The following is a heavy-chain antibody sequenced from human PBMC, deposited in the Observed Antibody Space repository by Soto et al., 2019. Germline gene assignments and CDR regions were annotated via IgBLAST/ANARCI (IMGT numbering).Heavy chain of an antibody. V-gene: IGHV3-23*01. CDR1: GFTFSSYA. Sequence: GGSLRLSCAASGFTFSSYAMSWVRQAPGKGLEWVSAISGSGGSTYYADSVKGRFTITRDNSKNTLYLQMNSLRAEDTAVYYCAKGGRILMVRGVIDYWGQGTLVTVSS. CDR3: AKGGRILMVRGVIDY. J-gene: IGHJ4*02. D-gene: IGHD3-10*01. CDR2: ISGSGGST.